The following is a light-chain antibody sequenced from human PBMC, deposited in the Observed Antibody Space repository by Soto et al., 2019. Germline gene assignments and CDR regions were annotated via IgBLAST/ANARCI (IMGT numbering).Light chain of an antibody. CDR2: SSN. Sequence: QSVLTQPPSASGTPGQRVTISCSGSSSNIGSNSVNWYQQLPGTAPKLLMYSSNQRPSGVPDRFSGSKSGTSASLAISGLQSEDEAVYYCAAWDDSLNGVVFGGGTKVTVL. J-gene: IGLJ2*01. CDR3: AAWDDSLNGVV. V-gene: IGLV1-44*01. CDR1: SSNIGSNS.